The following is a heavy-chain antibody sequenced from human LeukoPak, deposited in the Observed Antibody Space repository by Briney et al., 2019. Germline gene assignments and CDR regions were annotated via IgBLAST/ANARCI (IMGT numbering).Heavy chain of an antibody. J-gene: IGHJ5*02. CDR3: ARDSMAIGIVGATTPSGNWFDP. Sequence: SETLSLTCTVSGGSISSYYWSWIRQPAGKGLEWIGRIYTSGSTNYNPSLKSRVTMSVDTSKNQFSLKRSSVTAADTAVYYCARDSMAIGIVGATTPSGNWFDPWGQGTLVTVSS. CDR2: IYTSGST. CDR1: GGSISSYY. D-gene: IGHD1-26*01. V-gene: IGHV4-4*07.